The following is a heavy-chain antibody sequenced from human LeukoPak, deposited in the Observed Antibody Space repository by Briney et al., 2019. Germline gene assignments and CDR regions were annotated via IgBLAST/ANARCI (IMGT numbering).Heavy chain of an antibody. CDR2: IKADGSGK. D-gene: IGHD5-24*01. Sequence: GGSLRLSCVTSGFSFKDFDMNWVRQAPGMGLERVANIKADGSGKYYVDSVRGRFSISRDNAKNSLYLELNSLRAEDTGVYFCARDRGWQQFDYWGQGTLVTVSS. J-gene: IGHJ4*01. V-gene: IGHV3-7*01. CDR1: GFSFKDFD. CDR3: ARDRGWQQFDY.